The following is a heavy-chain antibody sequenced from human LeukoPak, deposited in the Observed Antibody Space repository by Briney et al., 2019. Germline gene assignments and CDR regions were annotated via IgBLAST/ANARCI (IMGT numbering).Heavy chain of an antibody. D-gene: IGHD6-6*01. CDR2: INHSGST. CDR3: ARVPYSSSDY. V-gene: IGHV4-34*01. Sequence: SETLSLTCAVYGGSFSGYYWSWIRQPPGKGREWIGEINHSGSTNYNPSLKSRVTISVDTSKNQFSLKLSSGTAADTAVYYCARVPYSSSDYWGQGTLVTVSS. J-gene: IGHJ4*02. CDR1: GGSFSGYY.